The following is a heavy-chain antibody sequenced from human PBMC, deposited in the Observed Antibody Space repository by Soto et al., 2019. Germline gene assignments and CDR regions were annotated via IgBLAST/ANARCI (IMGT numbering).Heavy chain of an antibody. CDR2: ILPVSAPP. D-gene: IGHD2-15*01. CDR1: GGSLNNYS. J-gene: IGHJ4*02. CDR3: ATDSNFDVSNSF. Sequence: SAKVRSEAGGGSLNNYSMRSVRQSPRQGHEWIRGILPVSAPPDDAQKFQGRVSITADHSTSTAYIELSRLKSDDTAVYFCATDSNFDVSNSFWGQGTLVRVSS. V-gene: IGHV1-69*13.